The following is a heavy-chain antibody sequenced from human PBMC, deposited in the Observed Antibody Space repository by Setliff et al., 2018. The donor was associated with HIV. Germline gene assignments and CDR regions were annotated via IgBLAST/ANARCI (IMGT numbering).Heavy chain of an antibody. CDR1: GASISLIAYY. J-gene: IGHJ5*01. Sequence: SLTCTVSGASISLIAYYWGWVRQPPGKGLEWIGSVYYTGSTFYNPSLKSLKGRVTISVDTSKNQFSLKLISVTAADTAIYFCARQGNAIYGEVDSWGQGTRVTVSS. CDR2: VYYTGST. V-gene: IGHV4-39*01. CDR3: ARQGNAIYGEVDS. D-gene: IGHD3-10*01.